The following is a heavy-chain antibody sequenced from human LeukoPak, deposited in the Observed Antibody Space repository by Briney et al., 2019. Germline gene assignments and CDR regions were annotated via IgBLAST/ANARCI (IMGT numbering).Heavy chain of an antibody. D-gene: IGHD4-17*01. CDR2: ICYSGST. V-gene: IGHV4-59*01. Sequence: PSETLSLTCTVSGGSISSYYWSWIRQPPGKGLEWIGYICYSGSTNYNPSLKSRVTISVDTSKNQFSLKLSSVTAADTAVYYCARGGMFYGDYFSLGYWGQGTLVTVSS. J-gene: IGHJ4*02. CDR1: GGSISSYY. CDR3: ARGGMFYGDYFSLGY.